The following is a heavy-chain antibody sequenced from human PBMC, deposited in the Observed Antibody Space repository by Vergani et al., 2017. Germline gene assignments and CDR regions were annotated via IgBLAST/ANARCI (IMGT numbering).Heavy chain of an antibody. CDR2: IIPILGIT. V-gene: IGHV1-69*04. Sequence: QVQLVQSGAEVKKPGSSVKVSCKASGGTFSSYAISWVRQAPGQGLEWMGRIIPILGITHYAQKFQGRLTITADKSTSTAYMELSSLRSEDTAVYYCAGVPYSSSSRNPFDPWGQGTLVTVSS. D-gene: IGHD6-6*01. J-gene: IGHJ5*02. CDR1: GGTFSSYA. CDR3: AGVPYSSSSRNPFDP.